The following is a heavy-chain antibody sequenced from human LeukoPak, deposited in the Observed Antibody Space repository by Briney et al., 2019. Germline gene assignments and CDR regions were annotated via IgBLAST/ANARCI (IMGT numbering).Heavy chain of an antibody. CDR3: ARDDPGADYVWGRSGYAFDI. D-gene: IGHD3-16*01. J-gene: IGHJ3*02. CDR2: IYHSGST. V-gene: IGHV4-4*02. CDR1: GGSISSSNW. Sequence: PSGTLSLTCAVSGGSISSSNWWSWVRQPPGKGLEWIGEIYHSGSTNYNPSLKSRVTISVDTSKNQFSLKLSSVTAADTAVYYCARDDPGADYVWGRSGYAFDIWGQGTMVTVSS.